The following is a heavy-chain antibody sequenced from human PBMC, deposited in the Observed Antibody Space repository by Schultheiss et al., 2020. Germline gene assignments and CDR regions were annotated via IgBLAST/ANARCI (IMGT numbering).Heavy chain of an antibody. CDR2: IYYSGST. D-gene: IGHD6-6*01. CDR1: GGSISSYY. J-gene: IGHJ4*02. Sequence: SETLSLTCTVSGGSISSYYWSWIRQPPGKGLEWIGYIYYSGSTNYNPSLKRRVTISVDTSKNQFSLRLSSVTAADTAVYYCARDGLSSSDYWGQGTLVTVSS. CDR3: ARDGLSSSDY. V-gene: IGHV4-59*12.